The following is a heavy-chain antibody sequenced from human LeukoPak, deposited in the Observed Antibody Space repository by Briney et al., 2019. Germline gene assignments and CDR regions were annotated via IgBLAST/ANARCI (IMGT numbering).Heavy chain of an antibody. CDR2: ITNSGENT. CDR1: GFSFPYG. D-gene: IGHD3-9*01. Sequence: GGSLRLSCEASGFSFPYGMSWVRQAPGKGLEWVSGITNSGENTYYADSVKGRFTISRDNSKNTLYLQMNSLRAEDTAVYYCARGHDILTGYLPDYWGRGTLVTVSS. J-gene: IGHJ4*02. V-gene: IGHV3-23*01. CDR3: ARGHDILTGYLPDY.